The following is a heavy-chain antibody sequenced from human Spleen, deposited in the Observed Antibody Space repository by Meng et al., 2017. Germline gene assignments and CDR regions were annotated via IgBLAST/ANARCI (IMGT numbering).Heavy chain of an antibody. CDR1: GGSVSDYY. D-gene: IGHD4-11*01. CDR3: ARGPTTMAHDFDY. V-gene: IGHV4-34*01. CDR2: INHSGST. J-gene: IGHJ4*02. Sequence: QVQLQQWGGGLLKPSETMALACVDAGGSVSDYYWSWIRQPPGKGLEWIGEINHSGSTNYNPSLESRATISVDTSQNNLSLKLSSVTAADSAVYYCARGPTTMAHDFDYWGQGTLVTVSS.